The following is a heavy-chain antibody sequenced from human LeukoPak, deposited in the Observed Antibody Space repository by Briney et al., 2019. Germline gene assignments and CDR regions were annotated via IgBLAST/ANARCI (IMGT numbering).Heavy chain of an antibody. V-gene: IGHV1-18*04. D-gene: IGHD3-9*01. J-gene: IGHJ5*02. Sequence: ASVKVSCKASGYTFTSYGISWVRQAPGQGLEWMGWISAYNGNTNYAQKLQGRVTMTTDTSTSTAYMELRSLRSYDTAVYYCARDQGPYYDILTGYGIGFDPWGQGTLVTVSS. CDR2: ISAYNGNT. CDR1: GYTFTSYG. CDR3: ARDQGPYYDILTGYGIGFDP.